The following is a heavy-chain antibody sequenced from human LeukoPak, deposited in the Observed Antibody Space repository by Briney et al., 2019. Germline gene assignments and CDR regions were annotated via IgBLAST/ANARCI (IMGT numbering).Heavy chain of an antibody. Sequence: SETLSLTCTVSGGSISSSSYYWGWIRQPPGKGLEWIGSIYYSGSTYYNPSLKSRVTISVDTSKNQFSLKLSSVTAADTAVYYCARQCPPPWSTNYFDYRGQGTLVTVSS. CDR2: IYYSGST. J-gene: IGHJ4*02. V-gene: IGHV4-39*01. D-gene: IGHD5/OR15-5a*01. CDR3: ARQCPPPWSTNYFDY. CDR1: GGSISSSSYY.